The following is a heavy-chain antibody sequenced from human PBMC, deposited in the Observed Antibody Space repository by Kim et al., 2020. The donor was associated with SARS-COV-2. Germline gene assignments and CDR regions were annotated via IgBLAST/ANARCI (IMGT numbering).Heavy chain of an antibody. J-gene: IGHJ3*02. D-gene: IGHD3-22*01. CDR1: GGSISSGGYY. CDR2: IYYSGST. CDR3: ASAPITMIVVVHAFDI. Sequence: SETLSLTCTVSGGSISSGGYYWSWIRQHPGQGLDWIGYIYYSGSTYYNPSLKSRVTISVDTSKNPFSLKLSTVTAAATAVYYCASAPITMIVVVHAFDI. V-gene: IGHV4-31*03.